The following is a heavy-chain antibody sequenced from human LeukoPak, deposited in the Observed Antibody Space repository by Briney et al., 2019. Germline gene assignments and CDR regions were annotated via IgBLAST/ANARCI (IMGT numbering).Heavy chain of an antibody. D-gene: IGHD6-6*01. J-gene: IGHJ4*02. CDR2: IYHSGST. CDR1: GGSMSSYF. V-gene: IGHV4-59*12. CDR3: ARDSHSSSSGFPY. Sequence: PSETLSLTCTVSGGSMSSYFWSWIRQPPGKGLEWIGYIYHSGSTFYNPSLKSRVTISLDTSKNQFSLKLSSVTAADTAVYYCARDSHSSSSGFPYWGQGTLVTVSS.